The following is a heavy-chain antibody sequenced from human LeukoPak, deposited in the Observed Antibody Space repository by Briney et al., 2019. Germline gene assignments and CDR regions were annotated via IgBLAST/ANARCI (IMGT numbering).Heavy chain of an antibody. V-gene: IGHV3-21*01. D-gene: IGHD1-26*01. Sequence: GGSLRLSCAASGFTFSNYNMNWVRQAPGKAMEWVSSITSSGTYIFYADSVKGRFTISRDNAKNSLYLQMDSLGPEDTAVYYCARDPYSGAYGDDYYYYMDVWGKGTTVTISS. CDR2: ITSSGTYI. CDR3: ARDPYSGAYGDDYYYYMDV. J-gene: IGHJ6*03. CDR1: GFTFSNYN.